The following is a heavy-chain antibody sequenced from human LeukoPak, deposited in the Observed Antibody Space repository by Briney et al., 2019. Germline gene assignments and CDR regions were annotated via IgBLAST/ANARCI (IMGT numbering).Heavy chain of an antibody. J-gene: IGHJ4*02. CDR3: ARTLYDGSGSYLGY. CDR2: INPNSGAT. Sequence: ASVKVSCKASGYTFTGYNMHWVRQAPGQGLEWMGWINPNSGATNYAQKFQGRVTVTRDTSINTAYMELSRLRSDDTAVYYCARTLYDGSGSYLGYWGQGTLVTVSS. D-gene: IGHD3-10*01. CDR1: GYTFTGYN. V-gene: IGHV1-2*02.